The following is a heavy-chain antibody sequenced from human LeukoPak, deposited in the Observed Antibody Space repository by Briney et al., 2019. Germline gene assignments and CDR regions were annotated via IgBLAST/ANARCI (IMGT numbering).Heavy chain of an antibody. J-gene: IGHJ4*02. CDR1: GFAFDIYW. V-gene: IGHV3-21*01. CDR2: ISSSSSYI. CDR3: ARVNGEFDY. D-gene: IGHD2-8*01. Sequence: GGSLRLSCAASGFAFDIYWMTWVRQAPGKGLEWVSSISSSSSYIYYADSVKGRFTISRDNAKNSLYLQMNSLRAEDTAVYYCARVNGEFDYWGQGTLVTVSS.